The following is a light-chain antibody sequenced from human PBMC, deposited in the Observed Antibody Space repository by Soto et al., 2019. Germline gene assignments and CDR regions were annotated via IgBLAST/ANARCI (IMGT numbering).Light chain of an antibody. CDR3: LLHYGTSPPV. CDR2: STN. V-gene: IGLV7-43*01. CDR1: TGPVTNAYY. Sequence: QTVVTQEPPLTVSPGGTVTLTCASSTGPVTNAYYPNWFQQKPGHAPRTLIYSTNNRHSWTPARFSGSLLGGKAALTLSGVQPEDEAEYYCLLHYGTSPPVFGGGTKLTVL. J-gene: IGLJ3*02.